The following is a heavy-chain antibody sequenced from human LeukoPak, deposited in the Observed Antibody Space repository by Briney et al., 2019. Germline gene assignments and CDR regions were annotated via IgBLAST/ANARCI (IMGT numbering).Heavy chain of an antibody. V-gene: IGHV5-51*01. D-gene: IGHD3-22*01. CDR2: IYPDDSDT. J-gene: IGHJ5*02. Sequence: GDSLKISCKTSGYIFTDYWIGWVRQVPGKGLEWMGIIYPDDSDTRYSPSFQGQVTISADKSTSTAYLQWSSLKASDTAMYYCARGAPIFYYFVSWGQGTLVSVSA. CDR1: GYIFTDYW. CDR3: ARGAPIFYYFVS.